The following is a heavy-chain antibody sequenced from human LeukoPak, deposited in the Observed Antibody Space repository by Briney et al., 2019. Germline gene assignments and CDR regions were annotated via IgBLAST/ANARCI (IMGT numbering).Heavy chain of an antibody. V-gene: IGHV4-59*01. CDR1: GGSISSYY. J-gene: IGHJ6*02. CDR2: IYYSGSA. CDR3: ARVGYGYGPYGMDV. Sequence: SETLSLTCTVSGGSISSYYWSWIRQPPGKGLEWIGYIYYSGSANYNPSLKSRVTISVDTSKNQFSLKLSSVAAADTAVYYCARVGYGYGPYGMDVWGQGTTVTVSS. D-gene: IGHD5-18*01.